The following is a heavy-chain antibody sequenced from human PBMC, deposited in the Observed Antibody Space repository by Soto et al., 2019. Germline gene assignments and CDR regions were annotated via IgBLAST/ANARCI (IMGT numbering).Heavy chain of an antibody. V-gene: IGHV3-30*03. CDR3: ATPFNYDYIWGSYLDY. J-gene: IGHJ4*02. CDR2: ISYDGSNK. Sequence: QVQLVESGGGVVQPGRSLRLSCAASGFTFSSYGMHWVRQAPGKGLEWVAVISYDGSNKYYADSVKGRFTISRDNSKNTLYLQMNSLRAEDTAVYYCATPFNYDYIWGSYLDYWGQGTLVTVSS. D-gene: IGHD3-16*01. CDR1: GFTFSSYG.